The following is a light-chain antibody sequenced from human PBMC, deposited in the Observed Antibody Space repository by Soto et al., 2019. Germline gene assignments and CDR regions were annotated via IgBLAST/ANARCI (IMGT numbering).Light chain of an antibody. CDR3: QQSYSTLYT. CDR1: QGISSY. CDR2: AAS. Sequence: IQLTQSPSSLSASVGDKVTITCRASQGISSYLTWYQQKPGKAPKLLISAASTLQSGVPSRFSGSGSGTDFTLTISSLQPEDFATYYCQQSYSTLYTFGQGTRLEIK. V-gene: IGKV1-39*01. J-gene: IGKJ5*01.